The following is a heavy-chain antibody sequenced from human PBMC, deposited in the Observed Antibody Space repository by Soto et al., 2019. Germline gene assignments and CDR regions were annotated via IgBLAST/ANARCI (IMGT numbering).Heavy chain of an antibody. CDR2: INPNSGGT. CDR3: ARVPRKLRFLEWFDKEFFDY. Sequence: ASVKVSCKASGYTFTGYYMHWVRQAPGQGLEWMGWINPNSGGTNYAQKFQGRVTMTRDTSISTAYMELSRLRSDDTAVYYCARVPRKLRFLEWFDKEFFDYWGQGTPVNVSS. CDR1: GYTFTGYY. V-gene: IGHV1-2*02. J-gene: IGHJ4*02. D-gene: IGHD3-3*01.